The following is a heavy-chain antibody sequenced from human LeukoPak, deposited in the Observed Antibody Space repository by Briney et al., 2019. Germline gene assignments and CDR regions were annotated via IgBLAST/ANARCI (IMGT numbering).Heavy chain of an antibody. CDR1: GGSISSGGYY. J-gene: IGHJ4*02. CDR3: ATYYDSSGYRFDY. Sequence: SETLSLTCTVSGGSISSGGYYWSWIRQHPGKGLEWIGEILHSGNTNYNPSLKSRVTMSVDKSKNQFSLNLKSVTAADTAVYYCATYYDSSGYRFDYWGQGTLVTVSS. CDR2: ILHSGNT. D-gene: IGHD3-22*01. V-gene: IGHV4-31*09.